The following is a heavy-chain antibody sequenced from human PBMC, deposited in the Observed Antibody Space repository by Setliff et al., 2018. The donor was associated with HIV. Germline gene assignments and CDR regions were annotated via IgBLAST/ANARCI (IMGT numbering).Heavy chain of an antibody. CDR3: ARVQVGDPYYSYYYMDV. Sequence: SVKVSCKASGYTFTNNGINWVRQAPGQGLEWMGWISGDNGNTKYAQKLQGRVTMTTDTSTSTAYMELRNLRSDDTAVYYCARVQVGDPYYSYYYMDVWGEGTTVTVSS. J-gene: IGHJ6*03. D-gene: IGHD4-4*01. CDR1: GYTFTNNG. V-gene: IGHV1-18*01. CDR2: ISGDNGNT.